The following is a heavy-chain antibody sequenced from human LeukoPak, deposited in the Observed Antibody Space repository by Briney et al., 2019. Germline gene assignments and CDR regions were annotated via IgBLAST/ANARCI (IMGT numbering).Heavy chain of an antibody. CDR1: GFPFETNA. D-gene: IGHD5-18*01. CDR3: AKDWIQFNRVFDCFDS. V-gene: IGHV3-23*01. J-gene: IGHJ4*02. Sequence: GGSLRLSCATSGFPFETNAMSWVRQAPGKGLEWVATIGNTETFYADSVTGRFTISRDNSKNTVNLQMNRLRVEDTAIYYCAKDWIQFNRVFDCFDSWGQGTLVTASS. CDR2: IGNTET.